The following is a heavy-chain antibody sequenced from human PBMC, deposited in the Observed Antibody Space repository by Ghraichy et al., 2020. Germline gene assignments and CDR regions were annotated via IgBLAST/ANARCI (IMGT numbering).Heavy chain of an antibody. D-gene: IGHD2-15*01. V-gene: IGHV4-59*11. CDR3: SRDRYCPGGSCYSSLFFDL. Sequence: SQTLSLTCTISGGAIRNHYWSWIRESPGKGLEWIGYVISTGTTKYNPSLESRVTISIDTSKNQFSLKMKSVTAADTAVYYCSRDRYCPGGSCYSSLFFDLWGRGIRVTVS. J-gene: IGHJ2*01. CDR1: GGAIRNHY. CDR2: VISTGTT.